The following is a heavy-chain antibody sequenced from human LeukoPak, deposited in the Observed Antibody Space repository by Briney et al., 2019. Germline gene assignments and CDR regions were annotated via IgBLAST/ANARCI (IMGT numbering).Heavy chain of an antibody. CDR1: GFTFSSYW. V-gene: IGHV3-74*01. Sequence: GGSLRLSCAASGFTFSSYWMHWVRQAPGKGLVWVSRINSDGSSTSYADSVKGRFTISRDNAKISLYLQMNSLRADDTALYYCARDRGSAYYDNSAYAFDIWGQGTVVTVSS. D-gene: IGHD3-22*01. CDR3: ARDRGSAYYDNSAYAFDI. CDR2: INSDGSST. J-gene: IGHJ3*02.